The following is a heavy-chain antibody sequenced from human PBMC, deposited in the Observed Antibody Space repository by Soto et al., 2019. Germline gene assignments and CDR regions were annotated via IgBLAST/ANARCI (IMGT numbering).Heavy chain of an antibody. J-gene: IGHJ4*02. CDR2: IYYRGST. Sequence: QLQLQESGPGLVKPSETLSLTCTVSGGSISSSSYYWGWIRQPPGKGLEWIGSIYYRGSTYYNPSLEHRVTTTVDTSKNQFSLKLSSVPAADTAVYYCARSMTTVVTLDYWGQGTLVTVSS. CDR1: GGSISSSSYY. D-gene: IGHD4-17*01. CDR3: ARSMTTVVTLDY. V-gene: IGHV4-39*01.